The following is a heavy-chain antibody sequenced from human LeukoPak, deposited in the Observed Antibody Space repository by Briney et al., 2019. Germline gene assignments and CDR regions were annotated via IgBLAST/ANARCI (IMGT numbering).Heavy chain of an antibody. D-gene: IGHD6-6*01. V-gene: IGHV1-18*01. J-gene: IGHJ5*02. CDR1: GYTFTSYG. CDR3: ARAYIAARLASYNWFDP. CDR2: ISAYNGNT. Sequence: GASVKVSCKASGYTFTSYGISWVRQAPGQGLEWMGWISAYNGNTNYAQKLQGRVTMTTDTSTSTAYMELRSLRSDDTAVHYCARAYIAARLASYNWFDPWGQGTLVTVSS.